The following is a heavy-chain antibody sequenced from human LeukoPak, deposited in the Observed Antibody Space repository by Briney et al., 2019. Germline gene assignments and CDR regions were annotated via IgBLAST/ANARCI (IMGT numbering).Heavy chain of an antibody. J-gene: IGHJ4*02. Sequence: PSETLSLTCTVSGGSMSSYYCSWIRQPPGKGLAWIGYIYDSGRTNYIPSFKSRVTISADTSKKEFSLKLTSVTAADTAVYYCAGGRWLQLPHYWGQGTLVTVSS. CDR3: AGGRWLQLPHY. CDR1: GGSMSSYY. D-gene: IGHD5-24*01. V-gene: IGHV4-59*01. CDR2: IYDSGRT.